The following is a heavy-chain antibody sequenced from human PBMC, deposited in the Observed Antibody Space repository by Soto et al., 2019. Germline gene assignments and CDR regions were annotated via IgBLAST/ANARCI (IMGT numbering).Heavy chain of an antibody. Sequence: GGSLRLSCTASGFTFGDYAMSWVRQAPGKGLEWVGFIRSKAYGGTTEYAASVKGRFTISRDDSKSIAYLQMNSLKTEDTAVYYCTRDPMTTTNSGDYWGQGTLVTVSS. J-gene: IGHJ4*02. CDR1: GFTFGDYA. CDR3: TRDPMTTTNSGDY. CDR2: IRSKAYGGTT. V-gene: IGHV3-49*04. D-gene: IGHD4-17*01.